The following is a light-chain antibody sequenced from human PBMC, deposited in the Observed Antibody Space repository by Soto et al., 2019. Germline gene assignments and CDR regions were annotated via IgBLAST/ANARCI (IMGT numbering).Light chain of an antibody. Sequence: QSVLTQPPSVSGAPGQRVTISCTGSSSNIGAGYDVHWYQQLPGTAPKLPIHGNSNRTSGVPDRFSGSKSGTSASLAITGLQAEDEADYCCQSYDSSLSGSNVFGTGTKLTVL. CDR2: GNS. V-gene: IGLV1-40*01. CDR1: SSNIGAGYD. J-gene: IGLJ1*01. CDR3: QSYDSSLSGSNV.